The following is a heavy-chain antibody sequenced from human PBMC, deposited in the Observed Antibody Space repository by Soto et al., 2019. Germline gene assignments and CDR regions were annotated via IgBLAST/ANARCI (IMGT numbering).Heavy chain of an antibody. V-gene: IGHV1-69*01. J-gene: IGHJ4*02. CDR1: GGTFSSYG. CDR2: IIPIFGTA. CDR3: AVGYCSGGSCYFVDY. Sequence: QVQLVQSGAEVKKPESSVKVSCKASGGTFSSYGISRVRQAPGQGLEWMGGIIPIFGTANYAQKFQGRVTITADESTSTAYMELSSLRSEDTAVYYCAVGYCSGGSCYFVDYWGQGTLVTVSS. D-gene: IGHD2-15*01.